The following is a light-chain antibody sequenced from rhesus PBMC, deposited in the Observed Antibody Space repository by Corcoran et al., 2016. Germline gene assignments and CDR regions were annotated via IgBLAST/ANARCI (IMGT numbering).Light chain of an antibody. Sequence: QSVLTQPPSASGTPGQSVTISCSGSRSNIGSNDVSWFQQLPGTAPKLLINNSHQRPSGVPDRFSASKSGTSASLALTGLRSEDEAYYYCAAWGDCLSSHFFGGGTRLTVL. V-gene: IGLV1S4*01. CDR2: NSH. CDR3: AAWGDCLSSHF. J-gene: IGLJ1*01. CDR1: RSNIGSND.